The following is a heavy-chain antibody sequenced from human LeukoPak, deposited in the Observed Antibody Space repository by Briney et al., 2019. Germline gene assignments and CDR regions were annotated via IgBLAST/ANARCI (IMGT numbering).Heavy chain of an antibody. V-gene: IGHV4-59*01. CDR1: GGSISSYY. J-gene: IGHJ5*02. Sequence: SETLSLTCTVSGGSISSYYWSWIRQPPGKGLEWIGYIYHTGSTSYNPSLKGRVTISVDTSKNQFSLKLSSVTTADTAVYYCARDSGYGPFDPWGQGTLVTVSS. CDR3: ARDSGYGPFDP. CDR2: IYHTGST. D-gene: IGHD3-10*01.